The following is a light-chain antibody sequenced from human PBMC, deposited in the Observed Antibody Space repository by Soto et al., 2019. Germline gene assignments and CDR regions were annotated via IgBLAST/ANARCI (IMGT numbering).Light chain of an antibody. CDR1: QSVLFTSNDKNF. CDR2: WAS. CDR3: QQLTSYPST. Sequence: DILMTQPNNSLAVSLGERATITCRSNQSVLFTSNDKNFLAWYQQKAGQPPKLLMYWASTRASGVPERFSGSGSGTDFTLTISSLQAEDFATYYCQQLTSYPSTFAHGTRLEI. J-gene: IGKJ5*01. V-gene: IGKV4-1*01.